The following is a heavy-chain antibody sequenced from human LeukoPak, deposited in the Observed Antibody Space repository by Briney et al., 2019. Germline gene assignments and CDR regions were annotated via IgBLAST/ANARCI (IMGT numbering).Heavy chain of an antibody. Sequence: ASVKVSCKASGYTFTSYGISWVRQAPGQGLEWMGWISAYNGNTNYAQKLQGRVTMTTDTSTSTAYMELRSLRSDDTAVYYCARDPRITGTTAYYFDYWGQGTLVTVSS. CDR1: GYTFTSYG. J-gene: IGHJ4*02. V-gene: IGHV1-18*01. CDR2: ISAYNGNT. CDR3: ARDPRITGTTAYYFDY. D-gene: IGHD1-7*01.